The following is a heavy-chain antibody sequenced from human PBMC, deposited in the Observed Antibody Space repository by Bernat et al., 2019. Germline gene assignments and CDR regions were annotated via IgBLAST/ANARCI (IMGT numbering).Heavy chain of an antibody. CDR2: INPNSGGT. CDR1: GYTFTGYY. CDR3: AREAALLLWFRGPYCYDGMDV. J-gene: IGHJ6*02. Sequence: QVQLVQSGAEVKKPGASVKVSCKASGYTFTGYYMHWVRQAPGQGLEWMGWINPNSGGTNYAQKFQGWVTMTRDTSISTAYMELSRLRADDTAVDYCAREAALLLWFRGPYCYDGMDVWGQGTTVTVSS. V-gene: IGHV1-2*04. D-gene: IGHD3-10*01.